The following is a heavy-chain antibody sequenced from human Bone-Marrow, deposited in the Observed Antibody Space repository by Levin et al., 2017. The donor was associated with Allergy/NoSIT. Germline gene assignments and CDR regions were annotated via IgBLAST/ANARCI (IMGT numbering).Heavy chain of an antibody. CDR2: ISWNSGSI. V-gene: IGHV3-9*01. D-gene: IGHD6-6*01. Sequence: PGGSLRLSCAASGFTFDDYAMHWVRQAPGKGLEWVSGISWNSGSIGYADSVKGRFTISRDNAKNSLYLQMNSLRAEDTALYYCAKDLAARRGGFDYWGQGTLVTVSS. CDR3: AKDLAARRGGFDY. CDR1: GFTFDDYA. J-gene: IGHJ4*02.